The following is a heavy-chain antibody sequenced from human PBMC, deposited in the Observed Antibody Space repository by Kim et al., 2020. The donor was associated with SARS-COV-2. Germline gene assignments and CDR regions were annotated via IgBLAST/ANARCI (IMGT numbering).Heavy chain of an antibody. CDR3: AREGAVNYGMDV. CDR2: ISSSSRYI. CDR1: GFTFSSYS. D-gene: IGHD4-17*01. J-gene: IGHJ6*02. Sequence: GGSLRLSCAASGFTFSSYSMNWVRQAPGKGLEWVSSISSSSRYIYYADSVKGRFTISRDNAKNSLYLQMNSLRAEDTAVYCCAREGAVNYGMDVWGQGTTVTVSS. V-gene: IGHV3-21*01.